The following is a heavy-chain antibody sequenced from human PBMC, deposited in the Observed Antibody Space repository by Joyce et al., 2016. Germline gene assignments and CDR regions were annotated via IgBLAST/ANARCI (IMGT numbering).Heavy chain of an antibody. J-gene: IGHJ4*02. V-gene: IGHV1-2*06. D-gene: IGHD2-8*02. CDR1: GYPFTDYS. CDR2: INPKSGDT. Sequence: QVQVVQSGAEVKKPGASVKVSCRASGYPFTDYSIHWVRQAPGQGLERMGRINPKSGDTNYAQNFQGRVTMTRDTSINTAYMELSSLRSDDTAVYYCARGDLLDWGQGTLVTVSS. CDR3: ARGDLLD.